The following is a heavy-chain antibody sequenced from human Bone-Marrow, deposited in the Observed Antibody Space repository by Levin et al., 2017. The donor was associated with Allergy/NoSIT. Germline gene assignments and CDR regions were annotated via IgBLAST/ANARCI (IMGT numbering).Heavy chain of an antibody. CDR2: IYWDDDK. CDR1: GFSLSTSGVG. V-gene: IGHV2-5*02. D-gene: IGHD6-19*01. J-gene: IGHJ5*02. Sequence: SGPTLVKPTQTLTLTCTFSGFSLSTSGVGVGWIRQPPGKALEWLALIYWDDDKRYSPSLKSRLTITKDTSKNQVVLTMTNMDPVDTATYYCAHRSEGQWLVQGNWFDPWGQGTLVTVSS. CDR3: AHRSEGQWLVQGNWFDP.